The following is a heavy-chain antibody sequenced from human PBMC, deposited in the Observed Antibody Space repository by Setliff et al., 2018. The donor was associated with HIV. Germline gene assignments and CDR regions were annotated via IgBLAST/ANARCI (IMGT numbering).Heavy chain of an antibody. V-gene: IGHV4-59*01. Sequence: PSETLSLTCSVYGDSITSYFWSWIRQSPGRGLEWIGYVRYSGNTNYNPSLKNRVAISVDTSNQFSLRLTSVTPADTAVYYCARAGRALPLKSTVVNTRDPQYFAYWGRGALVTVSS. D-gene: IGHD3-9*01. CDR3: ARAGRALPLKSTVVNTRDPQYFAY. J-gene: IGHJ4*02. CDR1: GDSITSYF. CDR2: VRYSGNT.